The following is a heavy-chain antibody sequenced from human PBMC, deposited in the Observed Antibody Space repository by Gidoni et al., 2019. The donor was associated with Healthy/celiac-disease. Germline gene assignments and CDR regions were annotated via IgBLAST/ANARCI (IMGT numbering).Heavy chain of an antibody. CDR3: AKNRGWIQPGDGFLFDY. Sequence: QVQLVESGGGVVQPGRSLRLSCAASGFTFSSYGMHWVRQAPGKGLEWVAVISYDGSNKYYADSVKGRFTISRDNSKNTLYLQMNSLRAEDTAVYYCAKNRGWIQPGDGFLFDYWGQGTLVTVSS. J-gene: IGHJ4*02. CDR2: ISYDGSNK. V-gene: IGHV3-30*18. CDR1: GFTFSSYG. D-gene: IGHD5-18*01.